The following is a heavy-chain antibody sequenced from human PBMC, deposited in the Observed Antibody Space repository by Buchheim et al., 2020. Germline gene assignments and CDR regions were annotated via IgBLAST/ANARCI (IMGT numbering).Heavy chain of an antibody. CDR1: GFTFSSYA. D-gene: IGHD2-21*02. V-gene: IGHV3-23*04. J-gene: IGHJ1*01. CDR2: ISGSGGST. Sequence: EVQLVESGGGLVQPGGSLRLSCAASGFTFSSYAMSWVRQAPGTGMEWVSAISGSGGSTYYADSVKGRFTISRDNSKNTQYLQMNSLRAEDTAVYYCAKDRRSVVVTAVYTEYFQHWGQGTL. CDR3: AKDRRSVVVTAVYTEYFQH.